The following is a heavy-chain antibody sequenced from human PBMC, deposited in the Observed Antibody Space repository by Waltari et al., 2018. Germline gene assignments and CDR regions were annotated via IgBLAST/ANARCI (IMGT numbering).Heavy chain of an antibody. CDR2: IPLGTNA. CDR1: GFTVNSNY. J-gene: IGHJ3*01. Sequence: EVQLVESGGGLIQPGGSLRLSCVGSGFTVNSNYMSWVRQVPGKGLEWVSNIPLGTNANYAESVRGRFTISRDNSKDTLYLQMNSLRVEDTAVYFCARQVSGPTRAAFDVWGQGTMVTVSP. D-gene: IGHD6-19*01. CDR3: ARQVSGPTRAAFDV. V-gene: IGHV3-53*01.